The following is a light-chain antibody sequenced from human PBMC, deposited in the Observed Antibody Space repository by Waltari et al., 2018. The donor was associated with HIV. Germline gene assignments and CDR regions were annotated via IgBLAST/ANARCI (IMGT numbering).Light chain of an antibody. CDR2: GAS. V-gene: IGKV3-20*01. J-gene: IGKJ2*01. CDR1: QSVSSSY. Sequence: EIVLTQSPGTLSLSPGERATLPCRASQSVSSSYLAWYQQKAGQAPRLLIYGASSRATGIPDRFSGSGSGTDFTLTISRLEPEDFAVYYCHQYGSSPYTFGQGTKLEIK. CDR3: HQYGSSPYT.